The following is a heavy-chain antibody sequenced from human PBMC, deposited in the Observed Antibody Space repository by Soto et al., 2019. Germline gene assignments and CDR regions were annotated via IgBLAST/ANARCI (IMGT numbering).Heavy chain of an antibody. CDR2: ISSRGDRT. Sequence: GGSLRLSCAGSGFTFSRYAMNWVRQAPGKGLEWVSIISSRGDRTSYAESVKGRFTISRDDSKNTLFLHMNSLGAEDMAVYYCAKETGYSYGFQPNALDVWGQGTTVTVS. CDR1: GFTFSRYA. V-gene: IGHV3-23*01. J-gene: IGHJ6*02. D-gene: IGHD5-18*01. CDR3: AKETGYSYGFQPNALDV.